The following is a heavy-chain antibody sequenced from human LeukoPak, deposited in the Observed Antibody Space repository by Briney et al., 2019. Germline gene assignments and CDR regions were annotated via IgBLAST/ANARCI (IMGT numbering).Heavy chain of an antibody. J-gene: IGHJ4*02. CDR2: INPKSGET. D-gene: IGHD3-22*01. CDR1: GYTFTDYD. CDR3: ARGYYYDRSGYYLLNFDY. Sequence: VXXSCKASGYTFTDYDLHWVRQAPGEGLEWMGWINPKSGETKYAQKFQGRVTMTRDTSINTVYMELSRLRSDDTAVYYCARGYYYDRSGYYLLNFDYWGQGILVTVSS. V-gene: IGHV1-2*02.